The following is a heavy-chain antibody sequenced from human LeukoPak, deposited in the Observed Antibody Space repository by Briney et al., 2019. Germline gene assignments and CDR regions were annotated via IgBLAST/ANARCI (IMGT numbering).Heavy chain of an antibody. Sequence: AAVKLSCKASGYSFTVYCMDWERQAPAQGLELMGWINPDCGGTKYAKKFQGRVTMTWDTSISTAHMELSRLRSDDTAVYYCARDSGSYFHDAFDTWGQGTMVTVSS. V-gene: IGHV1-2*02. J-gene: IGHJ3*02. CDR1: GYSFTVYC. D-gene: IGHD1-26*01. CDR3: ARDSGSYFHDAFDT. CDR2: INPDCGGT.